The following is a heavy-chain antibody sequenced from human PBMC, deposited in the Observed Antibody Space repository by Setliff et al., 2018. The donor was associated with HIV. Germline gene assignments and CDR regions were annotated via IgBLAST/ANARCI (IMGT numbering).Heavy chain of an antibody. V-gene: IGHV3-30*02. D-gene: IGHD3-16*01. CDR2: IRYDGNDK. J-gene: IGHJ4*02. CDR1: GFTFSDNG. CDR3: AKDMNYNNDYPGVLGS. Sequence: GGSLRLSCAASGFTFSDNGMVWVRQAPGKGLEWIAFIRYDGNDKYYADSVKGRFTISRDNSKNTLYLEMTSLRAEDTAVYHCAKDMNYNNDYPGVLGSWGRGTLVTVSS.